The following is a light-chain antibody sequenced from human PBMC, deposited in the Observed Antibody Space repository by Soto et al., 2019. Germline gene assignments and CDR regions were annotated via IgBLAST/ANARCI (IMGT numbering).Light chain of an antibody. CDR2: DAS. V-gene: IGKV3-11*01. Sequence: EIVLTQSPATLSLSPGERATLSCRASQSVSSYLAWYQQKPGQAPRLLIYDASNRATGIPARLSGSGSGTDFTLTISSLEPEDFAAYYCQQRSNWPTFGQGTKVDIK. CDR1: QSVSSY. J-gene: IGKJ1*01. CDR3: QQRSNWPT.